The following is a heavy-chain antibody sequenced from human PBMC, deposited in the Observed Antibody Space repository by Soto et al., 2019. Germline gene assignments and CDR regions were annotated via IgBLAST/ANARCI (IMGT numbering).Heavy chain of an antibody. Sequence: QVQLVQSGAEVKKPGSSVKVSCKASGGTFSSYTISWVRQAPGQGLGWMGRIIPILGIANYAQKFQGRVTITADKSTSTAYMELSNLRSEDTAVYYCARTYYDSSGRTFDSWGQGTLVTVSS. CDR1: GGTFSSYT. CDR3: ARTYYDSSGRTFDS. D-gene: IGHD3-22*01. V-gene: IGHV1-69*02. CDR2: IIPILGIA. J-gene: IGHJ4*02.